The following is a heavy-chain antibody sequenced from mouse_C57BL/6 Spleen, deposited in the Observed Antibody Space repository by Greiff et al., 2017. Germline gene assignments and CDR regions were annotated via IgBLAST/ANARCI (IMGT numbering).Heavy chain of an antibody. CDR3: AREGYYYGSSSPWFAY. V-gene: IGHV1-64*01. D-gene: IGHD1-1*01. CDR2: IHPNSGST. J-gene: IGHJ3*01. CDR1: GYTFTSYW. Sequence: VQLQQPGAELVKPGASVKLSCKASGYTFTSYWMHWVKQRPGQGLEWIGMIHPNSGSTNYNEKFKSKATLTVDKSSSTAYMQLSSLTSEDSAVYYCAREGYYYGSSSPWFAYWGQGTLVTVAA.